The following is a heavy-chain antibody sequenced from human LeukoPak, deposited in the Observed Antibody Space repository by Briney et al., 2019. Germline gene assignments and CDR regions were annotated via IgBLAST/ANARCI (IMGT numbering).Heavy chain of an antibody. J-gene: IGHJ4*02. V-gene: IGHV3-30*03. CDR1: GFTFSSYG. CDR2: ISYDGSNK. D-gene: IGHD2-21*02. CDR3: ASFRTRHVTVDY. Sequence: PGGSLRLSCAASGFTFSSYGMHWVRQTPNKGLEWVAVISYDGSNKYYIDSVKGRFIISRDNSKNTLYLQMNSLRADDTAVYYCASFRTRHVTVDYWGQGTLVTVSS.